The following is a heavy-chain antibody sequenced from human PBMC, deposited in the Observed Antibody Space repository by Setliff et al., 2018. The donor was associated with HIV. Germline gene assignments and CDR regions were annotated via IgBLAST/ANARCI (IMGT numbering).Heavy chain of an antibody. J-gene: IGHJ4*02. V-gene: IGHV4-59*01. CDR2: IYFTGSS. CDR3: ARGWEGGMDY. Sequence: TWLRQTPGQGLEWMGYIYFTGSSDNNPSLKSRVTLSVDTSKHQFSLKLSSVTAADTAVYYCARGWEGGMDYWGQGTLVTVSS. D-gene: IGHD1-26*01.